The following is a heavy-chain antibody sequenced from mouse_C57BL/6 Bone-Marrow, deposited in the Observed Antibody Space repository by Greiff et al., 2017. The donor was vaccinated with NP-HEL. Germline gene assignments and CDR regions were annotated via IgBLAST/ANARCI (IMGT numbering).Heavy chain of an antibody. D-gene: IGHD1-1*01. CDR2: ISYDGSN. V-gene: IGHV3-6*01. J-gene: IGHJ2*01. CDR1: GYSITSGYY. CDR3: ARRRRITTVFDY. Sequence: ESGPGLVKPSQSLSLTCSVTGYSITSGYYWNWIRQLPGNKLEWMGYISYDGSNNYNPSLKNRISITRDTSKNQFFLKLNSVTTEDTATYYCARRRRITTVFDYWGQGTTLTVSS.